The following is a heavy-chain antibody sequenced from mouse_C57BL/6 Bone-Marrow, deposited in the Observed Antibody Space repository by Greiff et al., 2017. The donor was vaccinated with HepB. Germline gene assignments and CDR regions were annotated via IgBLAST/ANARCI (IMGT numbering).Heavy chain of an antibody. CDR2: INPNNGGT. D-gene: IGHD2-5*01. J-gene: IGHJ2*01. V-gene: IGHV1-26*01. CDR3: ARVHYSNFHYFDY. Sequence: EVQLQQSGPELVKPGASVKISCKASGYTFTDYYMNWVKQSHGKSLEWIGDINPNNGGTSYNQKFKGKATLTVDKSSSTAYMELRSLTSEDSAVYYCARVHYSNFHYFDYWGQGTTLTVSS. CDR1: GYTFTDYY.